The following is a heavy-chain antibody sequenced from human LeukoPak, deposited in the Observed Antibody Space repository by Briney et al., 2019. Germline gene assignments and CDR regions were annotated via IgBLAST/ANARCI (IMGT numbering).Heavy chain of an antibody. CDR1: GGXFSTYP. D-gene: IGHD3-16*01. V-gene: IGHV1-69*04. Sequence: SVKVSCKSSGGXFSTYPIAWVRQAPGQGLEWMGRIIPILGMANYAQKFQGRVTFTAEESTSTAYMDLSSLTSEDTAVYYCAREGFGEWEQLPFVHWGQGTLVSVSS. J-gene: IGHJ4*02. CDR3: AREGFGEWEQLPFVH. CDR2: IIPILGMA.